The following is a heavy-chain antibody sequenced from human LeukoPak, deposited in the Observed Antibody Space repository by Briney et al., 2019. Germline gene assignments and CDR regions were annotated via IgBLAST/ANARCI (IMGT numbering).Heavy chain of an antibody. CDR1: GYTLTSYY. Sequence: ASVKVSCKASGYTLTSYYMHWVRQAPGQGLEWMGIINPSGGSTSYAQKFQGRVTMTRDTSTSTVYMELSSLRSEDTAVYYCASNDHIAAAGTKAEYFQHWGQGTLVTVSS. V-gene: IGHV1-46*01. CDR3: ASNDHIAAAGTKAEYFQH. CDR2: INPSGGST. D-gene: IGHD6-13*01. J-gene: IGHJ1*01.